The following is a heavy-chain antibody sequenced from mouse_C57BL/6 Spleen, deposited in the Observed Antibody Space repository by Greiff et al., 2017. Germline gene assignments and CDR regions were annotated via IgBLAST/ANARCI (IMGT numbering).Heavy chain of an antibody. CDR3: ARKGDCDVYAMDY. D-gene: IGHD2-4*01. V-gene: IGHV2-2*01. Sequence: QVQLQQSGPGLVQPSQSLSITCTASGFSLTSYGVNWVRQSPGKGLEWLGVIWSGGSTDNNAAFISSLSISKDNSKSQVFFKMNSLQADDTAVYYCARKGDCDVYAMDYWGQGTSVTVSS. J-gene: IGHJ4*01. CDR1: GFSLTSYG. CDR2: IWSGGST.